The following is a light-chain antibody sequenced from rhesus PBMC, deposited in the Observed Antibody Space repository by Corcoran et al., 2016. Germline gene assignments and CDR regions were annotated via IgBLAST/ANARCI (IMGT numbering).Light chain of an antibody. V-gene: IGKV1S12*01. J-gene: IGKJ3*01. CDR2: PAS. CDR3: QRSYGNPFT. CDR1: QNIYSN. Sequence: DIQMTQSPSALSASVGYRVTISCRASQNIYSNVAWYQQKPGKAPKLLIDPASSLQSGIPSRVSGTGSGTEFTLTIRSLQPEDSAAYYCQRSYGNPFTFGPASKLDI.